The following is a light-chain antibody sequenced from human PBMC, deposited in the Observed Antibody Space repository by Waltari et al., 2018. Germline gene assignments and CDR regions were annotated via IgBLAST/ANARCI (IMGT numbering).Light chain of an antibody. CDR1: QSVGRS. CDR2: ESS. V-gene: IGKV3-20*01. Sequence: EIVLTHSPGTLSLSPGESATLASRASQSVGRSLAWYQQKPGQAPSLLIYESSRRATGIPDRFSGSGSGTDFSLTISTLEPEDFAVYYCQHYVRLPATFGQGTKVEI. J-gene: IGKJ1*01. CDR3: QHYVRLPAT.